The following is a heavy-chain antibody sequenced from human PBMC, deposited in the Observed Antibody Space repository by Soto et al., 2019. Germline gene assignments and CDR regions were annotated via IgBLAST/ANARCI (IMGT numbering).Heavy chain of an antibody. D-gene: IGHD3-10*01. J-gene: IGHJ6*02. CDR2: INPTGGST. CDR3: ARVRGGELYDGMDV. V-gene: IGHV1-46*01. CDR1: GYTLTSYY. Sequence: QVQLVQSGAEVKKPGASVKVSCKASGYTLTSYYIHCVRQAPGQGLEWMGVINPTGGSTSYAQKFQDRVTMTRDTSTSTVYMELSSLRSEDTAVYYCARVRGGELYDGMDVWGQGTTLTVSS.